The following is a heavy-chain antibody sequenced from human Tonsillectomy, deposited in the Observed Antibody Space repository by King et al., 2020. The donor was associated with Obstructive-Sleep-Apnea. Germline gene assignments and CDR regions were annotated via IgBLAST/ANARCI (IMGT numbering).Heavy chain of an antibody. V-gene: IGHV4-59*01. D-gene: IGHD5-18*01. CDR2: IYYSGST. CDR1: GDSISTYY. CDR3: ARDLGYSYGIDY. Sequence: VQLQESGPGLVKPSETLSLTCTVSGDSISTYYWSWIRQPPGKGLEWIGYIYYSGSTSYNASLKGRVTISVDTSKNQFSLKLRSVTAADTAVYYCARDLGYSYGIDYWGQGTLVTVSS. J-gene: IGHJ4*02.